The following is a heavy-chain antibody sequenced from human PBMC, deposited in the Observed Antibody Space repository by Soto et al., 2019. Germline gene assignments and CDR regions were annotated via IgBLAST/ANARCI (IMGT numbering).Heavy chain of an antibody. V-gene: IGHV3-30-3*01. Sequence: QVQLVESGGGVVQPGRSLRLSCAASGFTFSSYAMHWVRQAPGKGLEWVAVISYDGSNKYYADSVKGRFTISRDNSKNTLYLQMNSLRAEDTAVYYCARDTDSSGYTAEIDYWGQGTLVTVSS. CDR2: ISYDGSNK. D-gene: IGHD3-22*01. CDR1: GFTFSSYA. J-gene: IGHJ4*02. CDR3: ARDTDSSGYTAEIDY.